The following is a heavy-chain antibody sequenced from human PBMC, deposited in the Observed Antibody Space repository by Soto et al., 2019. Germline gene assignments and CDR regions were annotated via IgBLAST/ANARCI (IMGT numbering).Heavy chain of an antibody. D-gene: IGHD3-22*01. CDR2: ISGSGGST. V-gene: IGHV3-23*04. CDR3: AKEIFSNYYDSSGYHEAYYYYYGMDV. CDR1: GFTFSSYA. J-gene: IGHJ6*02. Sequence: VQLVESGGGVVQPGRSLRLSCAASGFTFSSYAMSWVRQAPGKGLEWVSAISGSGGSTYYADSVKGRFTISRDNSKNTLYLQMNSLRAEDTAVYYCAKEIFSNYYDSSGYHEAYYYYYGMDVWGQGTTVTVSS.